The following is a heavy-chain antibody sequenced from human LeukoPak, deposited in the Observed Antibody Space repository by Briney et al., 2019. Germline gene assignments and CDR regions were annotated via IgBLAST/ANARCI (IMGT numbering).Heavy chain of an antibody. Sequence: GGSLRLSCATSGFNFSSYAMSWVRQAPGKGLEWVSSISGSGGSTYYADSVKGRFTISRDNSKNTLYLQMNSLRAEDTAVYYCAKATYSSSWNLYFDYWGQGTLVTVSS. J-gene: IGHJ4*02. D-gene: IGHD6-13*01. CDR1: GFNFSSYA. V-gene: IGHV3-23*01. CDR2: ISGSGGST. CDR3: AKATYSSSWNLYFDY.